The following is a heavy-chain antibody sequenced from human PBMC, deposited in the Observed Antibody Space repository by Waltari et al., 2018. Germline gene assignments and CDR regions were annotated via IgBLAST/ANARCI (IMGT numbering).Heavy chain of an antibody. V-gene: IGHV1-69*10. Sequence: QVQLVQSGAEVKKPGASVKVSCKASGYTFTSYAMHWVRQAPGQRLEWMGGIIPILGIANYAQKFQGRVTITADESTSTAYMELSSLRSEDTAVYYCARDHRTYYMDVWGKGTTVTVSS. CDR3: ARDHRTYYMDV. J-gene: IGHJ6*03. CDR2: IIPILGIA. CDR1: GYTFTSYA.